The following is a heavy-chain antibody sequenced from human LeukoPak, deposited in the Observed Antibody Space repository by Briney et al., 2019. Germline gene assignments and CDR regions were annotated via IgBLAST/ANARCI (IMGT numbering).Heavy chain of an antibody. CDR2: MSGSSGST. D-gene: IGHD2-2*01. J-gene: IGHJ3*02. V-gene: IGHV3-23*01. CDR1: GFTFSNYA. CDR3: AKKYQLPTDAFDI. Sequence: PGGSLRLSCAAPGFTFSNYAMSWVRQSPGKGLEWVSAMSGSSGSTYYADSVKGQFTISRDNSKNTLYLQMNSLRAEDSAIYYCAKKYQLPTDAFDIWGQGTMVTVSS.